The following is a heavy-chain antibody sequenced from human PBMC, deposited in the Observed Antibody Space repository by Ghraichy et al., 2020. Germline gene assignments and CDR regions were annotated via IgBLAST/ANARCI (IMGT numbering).Heavy chain of an antibody. J-gene: IGHJ4*02. Sequence: GESLNISCAASGFTVSSNYMSWVRQAPGKGLEWVSVISSGGSTYYADSVKGRFTISRDNSKNTLYLQMNSRRAEDTAVYYCARAVRAVAGTGFDYWGQGTLVTVSS. CDR3: ARAVRAVAGTGFDY. D-gene: IGHD6-19*01. CDR1: GFTVSSNY. CDR2: ISSGGST. V-gene: IGHV3-53*01.